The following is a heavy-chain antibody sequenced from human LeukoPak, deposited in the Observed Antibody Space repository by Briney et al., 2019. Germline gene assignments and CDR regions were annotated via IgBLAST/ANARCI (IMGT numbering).Heavy chain of an antibody. J-gene: IGHJ4*02. CDR1: GYTFTGYY. V-gene: IGHV1-2*02. CDR3: ARDPDRYYYDSSGYNY. Sequence: ASVKVSCKASGYTFTGYYMHWVRQAPGQGLEWMGWINPNSGGTNYAQKFQGRVTMTRDTSISTAYVELSRLRSDDTAVYYCARDPDRYYYDSSGYNYWGQGTLVTVSS. CDR2: INPNSGGT. D-gene: IGHD3-22*01.